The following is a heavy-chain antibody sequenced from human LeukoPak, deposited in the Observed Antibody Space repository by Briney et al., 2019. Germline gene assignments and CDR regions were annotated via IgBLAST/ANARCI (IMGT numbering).Heavy chain of an antibody. J-gene: IGHJ4*02. CDR1: GGSFSGYY. V-gene: IGHV4-34*01. Sequence: SETLSLTCVVYGGSFSGYYWSWIRQPPGKGLEWIGEINHIGSTNYNPSLKSRATISVDTTKNQFSLRLSSVTAADTAVYYCARGNLVATLYFDYWGQGALVTVSS. D-gene: IGHD5-12*01. CDR3: ARGNLVATLYFDY. CDR2: INHIGST.